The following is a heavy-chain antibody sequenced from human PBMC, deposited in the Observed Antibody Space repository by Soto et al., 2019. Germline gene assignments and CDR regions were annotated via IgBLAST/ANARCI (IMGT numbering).Heavy chain of an antibody. CDR3: ARRAYYYDSSGHGLDP. J-gene: IGHJ5*02. Sequence: PXXSLKISFKGSGYSFTSCWIHWVRQMPGKGLEWMGRIDPSDSYTNYSPSFQGHVTISADKSISTAYLQWSSLKASDTAMYYCARRAYYYDSSGHGLDPWGRGTLVTVSS. V-gene: IGHV5-10-1*01. CDR1: GYSFTSCW. D-gene: IGHD3-22*01. CDR2: IDPSDSYT.